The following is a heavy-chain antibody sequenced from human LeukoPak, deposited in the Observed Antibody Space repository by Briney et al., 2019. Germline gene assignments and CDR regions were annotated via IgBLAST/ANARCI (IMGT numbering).Heavy chain of an antibody. V-gene: IGHV3-30*18. J-gene: IGHJ4*02. Sequence: SGGSLRLSCAASGFTFSSYGMHWVRQAPGKGLEWVAVISYDGSNKYYADSVKGRFTISRDNSKNTLYLQMNSLRAEDTAVYYCAKDVKEWLPLDYWGQGTLVTVSS. D-gene: IGHD6-19*01. CDR3: AKDVKEWLPLDY. CDR2: ISYDGSNK. CDR1: GFTFSSYG.